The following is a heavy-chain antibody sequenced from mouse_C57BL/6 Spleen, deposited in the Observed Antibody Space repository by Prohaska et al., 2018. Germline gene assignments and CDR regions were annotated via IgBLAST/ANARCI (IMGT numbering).Heavy chain of an antibody. Sequence: HGKSLEWIGDINPNNGGTSYNQKFKGKATLTVDKYSSTAYMELRSLTSEDSEVYYCAKGAQAHFDYWGQGTTLTVAS. V-gene: IGHV1-26*01. CDR3: AKGAQAHFDY. J-gene: IGHJ2*01. CDR2: INPNNGGT. D-gene: IGHD3-2*02.